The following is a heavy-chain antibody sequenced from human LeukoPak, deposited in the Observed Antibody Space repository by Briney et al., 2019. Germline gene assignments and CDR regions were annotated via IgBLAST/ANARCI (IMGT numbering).Heavy chain of an antibody. V-gene: IGHV4-34*01. J-gene: IGHJ3*02. CDR2: INHSGST. Sequence: PSETLSLTCAVYGGSFSGYYWSWIRQPPGKGLEWIGEINHSGSTNYNPSLKSRVTISVDTSKNQFSLKLSSVTAADTAVYYCARGRGAFDIWGQGTMVTVSS. CDR1: GGSFSGYY. CDR3: ARGRGAFDI.